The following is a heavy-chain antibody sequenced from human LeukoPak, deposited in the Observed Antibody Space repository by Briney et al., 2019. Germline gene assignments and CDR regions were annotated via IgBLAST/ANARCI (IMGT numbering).Heavy chain of an antibody. J-gene: IGHJ6*03. V-gene: IGHV1-18*01. Sequence: GASVKVSCKASGYTFTSYGISWVRQAPGQGLEWMGWISAYNGNTNYAQKLQGRVTMTTDTSTSTAYMELRSLRSDDTAVYYCARVCITMVRGVISDYYMDVWGKGTTVTVSS. D-gene: IGHD3-10*01. CDR2: ISAYNGNT. CDR3: ARVCITMVRGVISDYYMDV. CDR1: GYTFTSYG.